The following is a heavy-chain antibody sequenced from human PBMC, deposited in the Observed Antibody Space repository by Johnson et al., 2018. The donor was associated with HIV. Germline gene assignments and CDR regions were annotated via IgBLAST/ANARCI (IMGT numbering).Heavy chain of an antibody. CDR2: IRNDGSKK. D-gene: IGHD3-22*01. J-gene: IGHJ3*02. Sequence: QMQLVESGGGVVQPGRSLRLSCAASGFTFSSYGMHWVRQAPGKGLEWVAFIRNDGSKKYYADSVKGRFTISRDNAKNTLYLQMNSLRAEDTAVYYCARVVFITYHDAFDIWGQGTMVTVSS. CDR3: ARVVFITYHDAFDI. CDR1: GFTFSSYG. V-gene: IGHV3-30*02.